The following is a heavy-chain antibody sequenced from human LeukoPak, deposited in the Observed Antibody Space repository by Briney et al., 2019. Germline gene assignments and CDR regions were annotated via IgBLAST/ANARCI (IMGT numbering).Heavy chain of an antibody. CDR3: ASGQDIVVVPAAIDYYYMDV. Sequence: SVKVSCKASGGTFSSYAISWVRQAPGQGLEWMGGIIPIFGTANYAQKFQGRVTITADESTSTANMQLSSLRSEDTAVYYCASGQDIVVVPAAIDYYYMDVWGKGTTVTVSS. J-gene: IGHJ6*03. CDR2: IIPIFGTA. V-gene: IGHV1-69*13. D-gene: IGHD2-2*01. CDR1: GGTFSSYA.